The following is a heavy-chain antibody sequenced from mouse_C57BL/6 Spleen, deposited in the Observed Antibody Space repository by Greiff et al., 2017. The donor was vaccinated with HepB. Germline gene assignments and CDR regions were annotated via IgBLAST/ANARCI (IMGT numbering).Heavy chain of an antibody. CDR2: IHPNSGST. V-gene: IGHV1-64*01. CDR3: APREDS. J-gene: IGHJ4*01. Sequence: VQLQQSGAELVKPGASVKLSCKASGYTFTSYWMHWVKQRPGQGLEWIGMIHPNSGSTNYNETFKSKATLTVDKASSTPYMQLISLTSEDSAVYYGAPREDSWGQVTSVTVSS. CDR1: GYTFTSYW. D-gene: IGHD3-3*01.